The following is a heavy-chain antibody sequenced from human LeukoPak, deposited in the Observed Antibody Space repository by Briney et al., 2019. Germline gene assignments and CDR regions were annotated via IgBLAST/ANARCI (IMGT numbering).Heavy chain of an antibody. Sequence: PGGSLRLSCAASGVTLRNYAMTWIRQAPGKGLQWVSVISGDGESTYYADSVRGRFTISRDNSKNTMYLQMNNVRAEDTAIYYCVKDRDCSSTGCYVFANWGQGTLVTVSS. D-gene: IGHD2-2*01. V-gene: IGHV3-23*01. J-gene: IGHJ4*02. CDR2: ISGDGEST. CDR3: VKDRDCSSTGCYVFAN. CDR1: GVTLRNYA.